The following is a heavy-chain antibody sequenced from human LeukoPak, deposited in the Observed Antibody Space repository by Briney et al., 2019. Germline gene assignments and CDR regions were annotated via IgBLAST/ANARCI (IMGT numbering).Heavy chain of an antibody. Sequence: ASVKVSCKASGYTITGYYMHWVRQAPGQGLEWMGWINPNSGGTNYAQKFQGRVTMTRDTSLSTAYMELSRLRSDDTAVYYCARENPWKAYFDYWGQGTLVTVSS. CDR1: GYTITGYY. D-gene: IGHD1-1*01. CDR2: INPNSGGT. J-gene: IGHJ4*02. V-gene: IGHV1-2*02. CDR3: ARENPWKAYFDY.